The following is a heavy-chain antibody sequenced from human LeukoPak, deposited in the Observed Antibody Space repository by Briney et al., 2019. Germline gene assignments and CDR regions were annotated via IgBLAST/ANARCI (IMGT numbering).Heavy chain of an antibody. CDR3: ASPISGQSFDI. V-gene: IGHV3-53*01. Sequence: GGSLRLSCAASGFTVSSNYMSWVRQAPGKGLEWVSVIYPGGETYYADFVKGRSTISRDNSKNTLYLQMNSLRAEDTAAYYCASPISGQSFDIWGQGTMVTVSS. CDR2: IYPGGET. J-gene: IGHJ3*02. D-gene: IGHD6-19*01. CDR1: GFTVSSNY.